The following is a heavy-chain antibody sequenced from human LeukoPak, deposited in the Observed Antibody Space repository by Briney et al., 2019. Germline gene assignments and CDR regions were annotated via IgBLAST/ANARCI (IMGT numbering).Heavy chain of an antibody. CDR1: GFTISSYW. CDR2: IKEDGSEK. CDR3: ARDSFETDIDY. V-gene: IGHV3-7*01. Sequence: PGGSLRLSCAVSGFTISSYWMSWVRQAPGKGLEWVGNIKEDGSEKYYVDSVKGRFTISRDNAKNSLYLQMNSLRAEDTAVYYCARDSFETDIDYWGQGTLVTVSS. D-gene: IGHD1-14*01. J-gene: IGHJ4*02.